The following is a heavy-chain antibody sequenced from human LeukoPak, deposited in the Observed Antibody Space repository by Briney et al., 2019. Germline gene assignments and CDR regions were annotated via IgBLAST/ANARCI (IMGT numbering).Heavy chain of an antibody. Sequence: SETLSLTCAVSGGSIKSNNWWSWVRQPPGKGLEWIGEIYHSGSTNYNPSLKSRVTISVDTSKNQFSLKLSSVTAADTAVYYCARVGGTNYYYYGMDVWGQGTTVTVSS. J-gene: IGHJ6*02. CDR2: IYHSGST. D-gene: IGHD1-1*01. CDR1: GGSIKSNNW. V-gene: IGHV4-4*02. CDR3: ARVGGTNYYYYGMDV.